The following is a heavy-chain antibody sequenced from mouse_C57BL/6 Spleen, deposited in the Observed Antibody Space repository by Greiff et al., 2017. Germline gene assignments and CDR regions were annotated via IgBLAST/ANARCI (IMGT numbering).Heavy chain of an antibody. CDR3: ARVDFFDY. D-gene: IGHD2-4*01. CDR2: INPGSGGT. Sequence: VQLQQSGAELVRPGTSVKVSCKASGYAFTNYLIEWVKQRPGQGLEWIGVINPGSGGTNYNEKFKGKATLTADKSSSTAYMQLSSLTSEDSAVYFCARVDFFDYWGQGTTLTVSS. CDR1: GYAFTNYL. J-gene: IGHJ2*01. V-gene: IGHV1-54*01.